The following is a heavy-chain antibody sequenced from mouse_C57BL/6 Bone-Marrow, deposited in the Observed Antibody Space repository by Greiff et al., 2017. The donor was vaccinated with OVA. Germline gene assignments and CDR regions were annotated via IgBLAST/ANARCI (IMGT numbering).Heavy chain of an antibody. J-gene: IGHJ3*01. V-gene: IGHV1-82*01. CDR2: IYPGDGDT. Sequence: QVQLQQSGPELVKPGASVKISCKASGYAFSSSWMNWVKQRPGKGLEWIGRIYPGDGDTNYNGKFTGKATLTADKSSSTAYMQLSSLTSEDSAVYCCASIATVVARDLAYWGQGTLVSVSA. CDR1: GYAFSSSW. D-gene: IGHD1-1*01. CDR3: ASIATVVARDLAY.